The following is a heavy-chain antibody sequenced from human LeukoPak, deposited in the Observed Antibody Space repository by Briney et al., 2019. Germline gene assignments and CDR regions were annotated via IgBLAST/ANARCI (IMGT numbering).Heavy chain of an antibody. V-gene: IGHV4-59*01. J-gene: IGHJ4*02. CDR3: ARIEYDSGWYYFDN. CDR1: GVSISNYY. Sequence: PSETLSLTCTVSGVSISNYYWSWIRQPPGKGLEWIGYIYYTGSTNYNPSFKSRVTISVDTSKNQFSLKLSSVTAADTAVYYCARIEYDSGWYYFDNWGQGTLVTVSS. CDR2: IYYTGST. D-gene: IGHD6-19*01.